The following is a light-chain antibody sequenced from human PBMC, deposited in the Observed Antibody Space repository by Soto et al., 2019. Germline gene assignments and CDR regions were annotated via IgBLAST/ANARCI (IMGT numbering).Light chain of an antibody. V-gene: IGLV2-14*01. CDR1: SSDVGCYNY. Sequence: QSALTQPASVSGSPGQSITISCIGTSSDVGCYNYVSWYQQHPGKAPKLMIYDVSNRPSGVSNRFSGSKSGNTASLTISGLQAEDEADYYCSSYTSSSSVFGGGTKLTVL. CDR2: DVS. J-gene: IGLJ2*01. CDR3: SSYTSSSSV.